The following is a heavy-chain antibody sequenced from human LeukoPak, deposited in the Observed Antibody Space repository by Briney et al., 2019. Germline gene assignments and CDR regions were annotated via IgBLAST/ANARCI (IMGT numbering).Heavy chain of an antibody. D-gene: IGHD6-19*01. CDR3: AKGNIAVAAPSDY. V-gene: IGHV3-23*01. CDR1: GFTFSSYA. CDR2: ISGSGGST. J-gene: IGHJ4*02. Sequence: GGSLTLSCAASGFTFSSYAMSWVRQPPGKGLEWVSAISGSGGSTYYADSVKGRFTTSRTTSNKTPYMQMNRLRAEDTAVYFCAKGNIAVAAPSDYWGQGTLVTVSS.